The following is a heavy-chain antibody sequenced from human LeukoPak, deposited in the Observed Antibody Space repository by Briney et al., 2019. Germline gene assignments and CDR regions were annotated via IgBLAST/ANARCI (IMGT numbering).Heavy chain of an antibody. V-gene: IGHV3-74*01. D-gene: IGHD4-17*01. J-gene: IGHJ4*02. Sequence: GGSLRLSCAASGFTFSSYWMHWVRQAPGKGLVWVSRINSDGSSTSYADSVKGRFTISRDNAKNSLYLQMNSLRAEDTAVYYCARGSFPGFYGDQTYYFDYWGQGTLVTVSS. CDR3: ARGSFPGFYGDQTYYFDY. CDR2: INSDGSST. CDR1: GFTFSSYW.